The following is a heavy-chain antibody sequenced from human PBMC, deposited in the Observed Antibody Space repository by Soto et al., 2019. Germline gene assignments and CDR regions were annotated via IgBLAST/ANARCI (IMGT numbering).Heavy chain of an antibody. CDR2: VFHSGGT. CDR1: VGSMSRHY. J-gene: IGHJ6*02. CDR3: ARDLGNYYYAMDV. Sequence: LSLTCTVSVGSMSRHYWSWIRQSPGKGLEWIGFVFHSGGTSYNPSLESRVTISVETSKSQFSLRLSSVTAADTAVYYCARDLGNYYYAMDVWGQGTTVTVSS. V-gene: IGHV4-59*11.